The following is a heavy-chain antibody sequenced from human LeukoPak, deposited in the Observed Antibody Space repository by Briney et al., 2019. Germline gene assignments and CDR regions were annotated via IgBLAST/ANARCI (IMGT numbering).Heavy chain of an antibody. Sequence: ASVKVSCKASGYTFTSYGISWVRQAPGQGLEWMGWISAYNGNTNYAQKLQGRVTMTTDTSTSTAYMELRSLRSDDTAVYYCARGGGEYCSSISCYFDWFDPWGQGTLVTVSS. CDR2: ISAYNGNT. J-gene: IGHJ5*02. V-gene: IGHV1-18*01. CDR1: GYTFTSYG. CDR3: ARGGGEYCSSISCYFDWFDP. D-gene: IGHD2-2*01.